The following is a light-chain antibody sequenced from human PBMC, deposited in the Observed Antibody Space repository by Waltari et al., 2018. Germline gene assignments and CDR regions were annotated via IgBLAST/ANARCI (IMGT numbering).Light chain of an antibody. CDR3: YSTDNSDNQKGA. CDR1: ALPKKY. J-gene: IGLJ2*01. Sequence: SYELTQPPSLSASPGQTARITSPVDALPKKYVYWFQQKSGQAPALVIYGDSKRPSGIPGRFSGSSSGTMATLTISGAQVDDEADYYCYSTDNSDNQKGAFGGGTKLTVL. V-gene: IGLV3-10*01. CDR2: GDS.